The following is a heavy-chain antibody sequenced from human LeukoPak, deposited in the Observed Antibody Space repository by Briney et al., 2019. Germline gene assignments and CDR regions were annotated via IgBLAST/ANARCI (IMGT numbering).Heavy chain of an antibody. CDR1: GFTFSNYW. J-gene: IGHJ4*01. Sequence: GGSLRLSCAASGFTFSNYWMNWVRQAPGKGLEWVANIKQDGSEKYYVDSVKGRFTISRDNAKNSLYLQMNSLRAEDTAVYYCAREGVTDFDYWGHGTLFTVSS. V-gene: IGHV3-7*01. D-gene: IGHD2-21*02. CDR3: AREGVTDFDY. CDR2: IKQDGSEK.